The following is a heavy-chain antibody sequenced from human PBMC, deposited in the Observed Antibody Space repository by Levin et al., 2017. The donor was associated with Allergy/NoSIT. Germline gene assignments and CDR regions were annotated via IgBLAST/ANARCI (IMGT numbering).Heavy chain of an antibody. CDR1: GNTFASDG. CDR3: AIDLGRWGTGLDV. V-gene: IGHV1-18*01. CDR2: ISVYTGNT. D-gene: IGHD3-16*01. Sequence: ASVKVSCKASGNTFASDGFSWVRQAPGQGLEWMGWISVYTGNTNYAQRLQGRVSLTTDTSTSTAYMELRSLRSDDTAVYYCAIDLGRWGTGLDVWGTGTTVTVSS. J-gene: IGHJ6*04.